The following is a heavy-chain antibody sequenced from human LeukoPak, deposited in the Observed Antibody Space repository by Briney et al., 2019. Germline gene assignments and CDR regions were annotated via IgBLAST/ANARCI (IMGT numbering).Heavy chain of an antibody. V-gene: IGHV3-7*03. Sequence: GGSLRLSCVASGFTFSNHWMSWVRQAPGKGLEWVANIKQDGSEIYYVDSVKGQFTISRDNSKNTLYLQMNSLRAEDTAVYYCAPGLAYSSSSYYYGMDVWGQGTTVTVSS. CDR3: APGLAYSSSSYYYGMDV. J-gene: IGHJ6*02. CDR1: GFTFSNHW. D-gene: IGHD6-13*01. CDR2: IKQDGSEI.